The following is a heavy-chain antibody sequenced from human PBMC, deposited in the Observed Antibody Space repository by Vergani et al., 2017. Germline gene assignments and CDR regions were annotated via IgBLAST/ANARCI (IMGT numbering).Heavy chain of an antibody. Sequence: QVQLVESGGGLVKPGGSLRLSCAASGFTFSDYYMSWIRQAPGKGLEWVSYISTSSSYTEYADSVKGRFTISRDNAKNSLYLQMNSLRAEDTAVYYCAGGIAAAGNRDYWGQGTLVTVSS. J-gene: IGHJ4*02. CDR3: AGGIAAAGNRDY. CDR1: GFTFSDYY. D-gene: IGHD6-13*01. V-gene: IGHV3-11*06. CDR2: ISTSSSYT.